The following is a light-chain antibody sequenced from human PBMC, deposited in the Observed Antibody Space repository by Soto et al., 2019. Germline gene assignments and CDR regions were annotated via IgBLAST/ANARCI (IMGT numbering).Light chain of an antibody. CDR1: QSVSSN. Sequence: EIVMTLSPATLSVSPGERATLSCRASQSVSSNLAWYQQKPGQAPRLLSYGASTRATGIPARFSGSGSGTEFTLTISSLQSEDFAVYYCQQYNNWPPGLTFGGGTKVEIK. J-gene: IGKJ4*01. CDR2: GAS. CDR3: QQYNNWPPGLT. V-gene: IGKV3-15*01.